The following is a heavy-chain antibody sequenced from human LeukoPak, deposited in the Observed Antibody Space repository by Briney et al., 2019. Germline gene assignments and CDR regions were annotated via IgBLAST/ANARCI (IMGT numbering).Heavy chain of an antibody. Sequence: SETLSLTCTVSGGSVSSGSYYWSWIRQPPGKGLGWIGYIYYSGSTNYNPSLKSRVTISVDTSKNQFSLKLSSVTAADTAVYYCARVRQLILDYWGQGTLVTVSS. CDR2: IYYSGST. J-gene: IGHJ4*02. CDR3: ARVRQLILDY. V-gene: IGHV4-61*01. CDR1: GGSVSSGSYY. D-gene: IGHD6-13*01.